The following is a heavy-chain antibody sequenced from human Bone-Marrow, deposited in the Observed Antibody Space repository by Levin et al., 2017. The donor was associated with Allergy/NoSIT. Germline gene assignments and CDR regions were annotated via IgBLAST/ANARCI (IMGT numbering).Heavy chain of an antibody. CDR2: IYQSGST. CDR3: ARHGDSFYKSNWLNWFDP. D-gene: IGHD3-9*01. CDR1: GDSITSGNFF. J-gene: IGHJ5*02. V-gene: IGHV4-39*01. Sequence: SETLSLTCTVSGDSITSGNFFWGWIRQSPGKGLEWIGSIYQSGSTYYNPYLKSRVTISIDTSKNHFPLELTSVTAADTAVYYCARHGDSFYKSNWLNWFDPWGQGTLVTASS.